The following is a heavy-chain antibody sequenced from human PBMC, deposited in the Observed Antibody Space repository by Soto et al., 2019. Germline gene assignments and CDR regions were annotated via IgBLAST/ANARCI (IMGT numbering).Heavy chain of an antibody. CDR3: ARQIYDSDTGPNFQYYFDS. CDR2: IDPSDSQT. V-gene: IGHV5-10-1*01. D-gene: IGHD3-22*01. CDR1: GYSFAVYW. Sequence: PGESLKISCKGSGYSFAVYWITWVRQKPGKGLEWMGRIDPSDSQTYYSPSFRGHVTISVTKSITTVFLQWSSLRASDTAMYYCARQIYDSDTGPNFQYYFDSWGQGTPFTVSS. J-gene: IGHJ4*02.